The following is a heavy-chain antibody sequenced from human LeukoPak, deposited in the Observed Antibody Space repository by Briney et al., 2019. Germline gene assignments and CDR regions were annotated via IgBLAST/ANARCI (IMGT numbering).Heavy chain of an antibody. CDR2: IHHSGTT. V-gene: IGHV4-61*01. Sequence: SETLSLTCTVSGGSVSRGSYYWSWTRPPPGKGLEWIGYIHHSGTTNYSPSLKSRVTISVDMSKNQFFLNLTSVTAADTAVYYCARWRLGATYWGQGTLVTVSS. CDR3: ARWRLGATY. D-gene: IGHD1-26*01. CDR1: GGSVSRGSYY. J-gene: IGHJ4*02.